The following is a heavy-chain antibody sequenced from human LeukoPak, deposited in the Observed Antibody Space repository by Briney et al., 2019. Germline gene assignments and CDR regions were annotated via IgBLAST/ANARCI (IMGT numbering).Heavy chain of an antibody. CDR1: GYTFTGHY. D-gene: IGHD1-14*01. Sequence: ASVKVSCKASGYTFTGHYKHWVRQAPGQGLEWMGWISAYNGNTNYAQKLQGRVTMTTDTSTSTAYMELSSLRSEDTAVYYCARVPDLNWFDPWGQGTLVTVSS. V-gene: IGHV1-18*04. J-gene: IGHJ5*02. CDR3: ARVPDLNWFDP. CDR2: ISAYNGNT.